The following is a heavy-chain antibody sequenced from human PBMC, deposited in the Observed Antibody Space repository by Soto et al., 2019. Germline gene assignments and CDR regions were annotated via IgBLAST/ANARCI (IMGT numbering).Heavy chain of an antibody. D-gene: IGHD5-12*01. CDR1: CFTCSSYS. V-gene: IGHV3-21*01. J-gene: IGHJ6*02. CDR3: ARDESGYDPQTENYYYYGMDV. CDR2: ISSSSSYI. Sequence: SRILSCAASCFTCSSYSMNWVRQAPGQWLVCVSSISSSSSYIYYADSVKGLFTISRDNAKNSLYLQMNSLRAEDTAVYYCARDESGYDPQTENYYYYGMDVWGQGTTVTVSS.